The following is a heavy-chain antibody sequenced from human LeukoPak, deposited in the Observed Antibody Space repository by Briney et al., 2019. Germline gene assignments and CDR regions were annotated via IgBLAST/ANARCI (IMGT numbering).Heavy chain of an antibody. D-gene: IGHD4-17*01. J-gene: IGHJ3*01. CDR2: ISYDGSDK. CDR3: AKVYRDNGDYFAFNV. CDR1: GFTFSSYA. V-gene: IGHV3-30-3*01. Sequence: GGSLRLSCAASGFTFSSYAMHWVRQAPGKGLEWVAVISYDGSDKYYADSVEGRFTISRDNSKNTLYLQMNSLRAGDTAVYYCAKVYRDNGDYFAFNVWGQGSMVTVSS.